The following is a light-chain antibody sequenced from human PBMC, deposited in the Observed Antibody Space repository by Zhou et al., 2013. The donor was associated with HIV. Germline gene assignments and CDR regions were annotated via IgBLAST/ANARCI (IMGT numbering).Light chain of an antibody. CDR1: QGIRNY. Sequence: DIQMTQSPSSLSASVGDRVTITCRASQGIRNYLNWYQQKSGEAPKPLIYSASSLQSGVPSRFSGSGSGTDFALTISSLQPEDFATYYCQQTYSSPQTFGQGTKVEV. V-gene: IGKV1-39*01. CDR3: QQTYSSPQT. J-gene: IGKJ1*01. CDR2: SAS.